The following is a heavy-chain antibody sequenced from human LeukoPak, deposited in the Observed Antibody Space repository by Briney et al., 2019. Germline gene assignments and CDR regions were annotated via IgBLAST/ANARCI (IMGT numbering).Heavy chain of an antibody. CDR3: VKASSGSYWGGYFDY. Sequence: GGSLRLSCVTSGFTFSSYAMHWVRQAPGKGLEWVAVISYDGINEYYADSLKGRFTISRDSSGNTLYLQMNSLRIEDTAVYYCVKASSGSYWGGYFDYWGQGALVTVSS. D-gene: IGHD1-26*01. V-gene: IGHV3-30*18. CDR1: GFTFSSYA. CDR2: ISYDGINE. J-gene: IGHJ4*02.